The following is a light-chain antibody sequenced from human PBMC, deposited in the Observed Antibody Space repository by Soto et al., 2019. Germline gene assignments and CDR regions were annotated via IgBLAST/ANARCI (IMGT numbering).Light chain of an antibody. J-gene: IGLJ1*01. CDR2: EVS. Sequence: QSALTQPPSASGSPGQSVTISCTGTSSDVGDNYVSWYQQHLGKAPKLIIYEVSQRPSGVPDRFSGSKSGNTASLTVSGLQTEDEAEYYCSAYAGSNTFVFGSGTKLTVL. CDR1: SSDVGDNY. CDR3: SAYAGSNTFV. V-gene: IGLV2-8*01.